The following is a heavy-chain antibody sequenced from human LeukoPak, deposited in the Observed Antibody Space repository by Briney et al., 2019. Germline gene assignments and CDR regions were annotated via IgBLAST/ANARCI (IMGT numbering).Heavy chain of an antibody. CDR1: GGSISSGSYY. V-gene: IGHV4-61*02. CDR2: IYTSGST. CDR3: ARARYYYDSSGYASDAFDI. Sequence: SQTLSLTCTVSGGSISSGSYYWSWIRQPAGKGLEWIGRIYTSGSTNYNPSLKSRVTISVDTSKNQSSLKLSSVTAADTAVYYCARARYYYDSSGYASDAFDIWGQGTMVTVSS. D-gene: IGHD3-22*01. J-gene: IGHJ3*02.